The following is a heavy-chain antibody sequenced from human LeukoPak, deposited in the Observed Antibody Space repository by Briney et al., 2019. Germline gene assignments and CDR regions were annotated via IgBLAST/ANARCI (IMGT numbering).Heavy chain of an antibody. Sequence: ASVKVSCKASGYTFTGYYMHWVRQAPGQGLEWMGIINPTGGSTTYAQKFQGRVTMTRDTSTSTVYMELSSLRSDDTAVYYCARTAARRFDYWGQGTLVTVSS. D-gene: IGHD6-6*01. CDR2: INPTGGST. J-gene: IGHJ4*02. CDR3: ARTAARRFDY. CDR1: GYTFTGYY. V-gene: IGHV1-46*01.